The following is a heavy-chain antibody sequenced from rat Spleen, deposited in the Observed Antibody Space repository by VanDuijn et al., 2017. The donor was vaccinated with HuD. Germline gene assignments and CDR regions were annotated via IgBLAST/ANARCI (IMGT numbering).Heavy chain of an antibody. CDR2: ISYDGGST. CDR1: GFTFSDYY. Sequence: EVQLAESGGGLVQPGRSLKLSCAASGFTFSDYYMAWVRQAPTKGLEWVASISYDGGSTYYRDSVKGRFTISRDNAKSSLYLQMDSLRSEDTATYYCTTDTGYGPLDYWGQGVMVTVSS. D-gene: IGHD4-1*01. J-gene: IGHJ2*01. CDR3: TTDTGYGPLDY. V-gene: IGHV5-20*01.